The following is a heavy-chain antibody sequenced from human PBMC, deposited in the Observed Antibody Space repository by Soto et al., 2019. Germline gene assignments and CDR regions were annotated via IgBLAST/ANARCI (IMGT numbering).Heavy chain of an antibody. CDR3: ARGCWESGGSCYSFSNWFDP. CDR2: ISAYNGNT. D-gene: IGHD2-15*01. Sequence: QVQLVQSGAEVKKPGASVKVTCKASGYTFTSYGISWVRQAPGQGLEWMGWISAYNGNTNYAQKLQGRVTMTTVTSTSTSYMELRKLSSDDTAVYYCARGCWESGGSCYSFSNWFDPWGQGTLVTVSS. J-gene: IGHJ5*02. V-gene: IGHV1-18*01. CDR1: GYTFTSYG.